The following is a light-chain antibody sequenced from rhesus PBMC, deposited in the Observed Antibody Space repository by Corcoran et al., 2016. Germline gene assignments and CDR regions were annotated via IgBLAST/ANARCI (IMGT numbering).Light chain of an antibody. CDR2: KAS. J-gene: IGKJ4*01. V-gene: IGKV1-22*01. CDR1: QSISSW. CDR3: QQYSSSPLT. Sequence: DIQMTQSPSSLSASVGDTVTITCRASQSISSWLAWYQQKPGKAPNLLIYKASRLKSGVPSRIMGSGSGTDFTLPISSLQSEDFATYYCQQYSSSPLTFGGGTKVELK.